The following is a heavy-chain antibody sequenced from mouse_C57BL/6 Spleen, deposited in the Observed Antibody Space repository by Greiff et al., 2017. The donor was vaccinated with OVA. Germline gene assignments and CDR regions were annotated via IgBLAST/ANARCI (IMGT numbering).Heavy chain of an antibody. CDR1: GYAFTNYL. Sequence: QVHVKQSGAELVRPGTSVKVSCKASGYAFTNYLIEWVKQRPGQGLEWIGVINPGSGGTNYNEKFKGKATLTADKSSSTAYMQLSSLTSEDSAVYFCARSETYYPRGMDYWGQGTSVTVSS. CDR3: ARSETYYPRGMDY. D-gene: IGHD2-10*01. CDR2: INPGSGGT. V-gene: IGHV1-54*01. J-gene: IGHJ4*01.